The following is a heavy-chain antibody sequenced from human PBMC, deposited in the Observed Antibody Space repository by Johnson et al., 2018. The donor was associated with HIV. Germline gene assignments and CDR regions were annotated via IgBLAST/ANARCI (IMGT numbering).Heavy chain of an antibody. J-gene: IGHJ3*02. CDR3: AKEGADYNFWSGYSSNAFDI. CDR1: GFTFSSYA. Sequence: VHLVESGGGLVQPGGSLRLSCVASGFTFSSYAMTWVRQAPGKGLEWVSSISGSGGSTYYADSVKGRFTISRDNSKNTLYLQMNSLRAEDTAVYYCAKEGADYNFWSGYSSNAFDIWGQGTMVTVSS. CDR2: ISGSGGST. V-gene: IGHV3-23*04. D-gene: IGHD3-3*01.